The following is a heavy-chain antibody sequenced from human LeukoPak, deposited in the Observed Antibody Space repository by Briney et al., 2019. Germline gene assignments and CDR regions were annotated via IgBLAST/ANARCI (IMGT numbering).Heavy chain of an antibody. D-gene: IGHD3-16*01. CDR3: ARADRLHGGPYLIGP. V-gene: IGHV1-46*01. J-gene: IGHJ5*02. Sequence: PMASVKVSCKASGYTFTSYYMHWVRQAPGQGLEWMGIINPSGGSTSYAQKFQGRVTMTRDTSTSTVYMELSSLRSEDTAVYYCARADRLHGGPYLIGPWGQGTLVTVSS. CDR1: GYTFTSYY. CDR2: INPSGGST.